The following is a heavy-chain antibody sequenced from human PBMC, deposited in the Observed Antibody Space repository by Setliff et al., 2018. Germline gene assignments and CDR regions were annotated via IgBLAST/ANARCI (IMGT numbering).Heavy chain of an antibody. D-gene: IGHD3-22*01. J-gene: IGHJ5*02. CDR2: TIPMFGTT. V-gene: IGHV1-69*05. Sequence: SVKVSCKASGATFSSHGISWVRQAPGQGLEWMGGTIPMFGTTEYAQKFQGRLTIITDESTNTAFMQLSSLRSDDTAVYYCARDPFRNYDTAPVWFDPWGQGTLVTVSS. CDR3: ARDPFRNYDTAPVWFDP. CDR1: GATFSSHG.